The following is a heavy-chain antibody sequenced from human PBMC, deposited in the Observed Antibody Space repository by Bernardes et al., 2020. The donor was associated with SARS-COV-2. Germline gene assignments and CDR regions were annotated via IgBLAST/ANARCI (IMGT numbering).Heavy chain of an antibody. J-gene: IGHJ4*02. D-gene: IGHD3-22*01. Sequence: SETLSLTCTVSGDSVSSGSSYWGWIRQPPGKGLEWIGSFYYSKTTYYNPPLKSRVTISVDTSKNQFPLQLSSVTAADTAVYYCASQMYDFDTSASPAVYWGQGTLVTVSS. V-gene: IGHV4-39*01. CDR1: GDSVSSGSSY. CDR2: FYYSKTT. CDR3: ASQMYDFDTSASPAVY.